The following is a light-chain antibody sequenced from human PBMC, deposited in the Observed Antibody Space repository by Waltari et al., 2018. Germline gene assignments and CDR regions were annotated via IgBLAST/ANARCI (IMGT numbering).Light chain of an antibody. Sequence: DIQMTQSPSSLSASVGDRVPIPCQASQAISNHLNWYQHKPGKAPELLIFDATNLETGVPSRFRGSGSGTDFTLTIPSLQPEDFATYYCQQYDNLASFGGGTKVEIK. CDR2: DAT. J-gene: IGKJ4*01. CDR1: QAISNH. V-gene: IGKV1-33*01. CDR3: QQYDNLAS.